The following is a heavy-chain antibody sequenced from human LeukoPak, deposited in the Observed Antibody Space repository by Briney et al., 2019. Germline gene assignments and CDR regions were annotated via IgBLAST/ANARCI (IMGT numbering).Heavy chain of an antibody. CDR1: GFAFGSYA. V-gene: IGHV3-23*01. CDR3: SKQVDFDPADAFDV. Sequence: PGGSLRLSCAASGFAFGSYAMGWVRQAPGKGLEWVSAISGSDDSTYYADSVKGRFTTSRDKSKNTLYLQMNSLRAEDTAVYYCSKQVDFDPADAFDVWGQGTMVTVSS. CDR2: ISGSDDST. J-gene: IGHJ3*01. D-gene: IGHD3-9*01.